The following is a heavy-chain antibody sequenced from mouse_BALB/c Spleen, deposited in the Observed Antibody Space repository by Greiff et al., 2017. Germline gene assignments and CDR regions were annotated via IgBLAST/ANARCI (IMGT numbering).Heavy chain of an antibody. J-gene: IGHJ2*01. CDR3: AREGKYGNFDY. V-gene: IGHV5-6-3*01. CDR1: VFTFSSYG. CDR2: INSNGGST. D-gene: IGHD2-10*02. Sequence: EVKLVESGGDLVQPGGSLKLSCAASVFTFSSYGMSWVRQTPDKRLELVATINSNGGSTYYPDSVKGRFTISRDNAKNTLYLQMSSLKSEDTAMYYCAREGKYGNFDYWGQGTTLTVSS.